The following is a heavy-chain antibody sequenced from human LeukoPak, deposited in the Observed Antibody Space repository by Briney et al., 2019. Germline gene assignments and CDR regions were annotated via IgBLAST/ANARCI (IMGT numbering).Heavy chain of an antibody. CDR1: GFTFSSHG. V-gene: IGHV3-21*01. CDR3: ARDRDGYFFDF. J-gene: IGHJ4*02. CDR2: IIPSGHTT. Sequence: PGGSLRLSCVASGFTFSSHGMNWVRQAPGKGLEWVSGIIPSGHTTYYADSVKGRFTISRDNAKNSLYLQMNSLRAEDTAVYYCARDRDGYFFDFWGQGTLVTVSS. D-gene: IGHD3-10*01.